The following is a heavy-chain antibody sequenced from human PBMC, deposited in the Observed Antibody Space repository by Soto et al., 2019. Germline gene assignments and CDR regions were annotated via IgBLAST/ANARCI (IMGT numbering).Heavy chain of an antibody. CDR1: GFTFSSYA. CDR2: ISGSGGST. D-gene: IGHD1-26*01. CDR3: AKGARRWEDSSAFDI. Sequence: EVQLLESGGGLVQPGGSLRLSCAASGFTFSSYAMSWVRQAPGKGLEWVSAISGSGGSTYYADSGKGRFTISRDNSKNTLYRQVNSLSAEETAVYYCAKGARRWEDSSAFDIWGQGTMVTVSS. J-gene: IGHJ3*02. V-gene: IGHV3-23*01.